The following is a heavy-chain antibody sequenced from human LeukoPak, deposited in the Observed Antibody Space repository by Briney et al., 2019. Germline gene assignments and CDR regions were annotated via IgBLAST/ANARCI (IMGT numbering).Heavy chain of an antibody. CDR3: AKRNTMVRGGPCFDY. J-gene: IGHJ4*02. D-gene: IGHD3-10*01. CDR2: IFGNGDTT. Sequence: GGSLRLSCAASGFSFSSYAMNWVRQAPGKGLEWVSIIFGNGDTTYYADSVKGRFTVSRDNSKDTLYLQINDLRPDDTAIYHCAKRNTMVRGGPCFDYWGQGLLVTVSS. CDR1: GFSFSSYA. V-gene: IGHV3-23*01.